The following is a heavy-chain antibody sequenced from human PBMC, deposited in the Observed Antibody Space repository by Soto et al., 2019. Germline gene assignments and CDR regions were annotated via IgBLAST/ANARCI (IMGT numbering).Heavy chain of an antibody. D-gene: IGHD6-6*01. CDR2: ISWNSGSI. CDR3: AKDIAAREWDYYYGMDV. V-gene: IGHV3-9*01. CDR1: GFTFDDYA. Sequence: GGSLRLSCAASGFTFDDYAMHWVRQAPGKGLEWVSGISWNSGSIGYADSVKGRFTISRDNAKNSLYLQMNSLRAEDTALYYCAKDIAAREWDYYYGMDVWGQGTTVTVSS. J-gene: IGHJ6*02.